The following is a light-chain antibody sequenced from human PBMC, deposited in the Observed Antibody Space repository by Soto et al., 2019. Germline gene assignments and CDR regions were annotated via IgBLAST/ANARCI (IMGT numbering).Light chain of an antibody. V-gene: IGKV3-20*01. Sequence: EIVLTQSPGTLSLSPGERATLSCRASQSVRSSYLAWYQQNAGQAPGLLIYGASSRATGIPDRFSGSGSGTDFTLTISRLEPEDFAVYYCLQYGTFPRTFGQGTKVEIK. CDR1: QSVRSSY. J-gene: IGKJ1*01. CDR3: LQYGTFPRT. CDR2: GAS.